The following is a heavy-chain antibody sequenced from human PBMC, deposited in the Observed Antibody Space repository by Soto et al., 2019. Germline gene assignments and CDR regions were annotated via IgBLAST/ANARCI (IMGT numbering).Heavy chain of an antibody. CDR1: GGSISSGGYY. J-gene: IGHJ3*02. CDR3: ARVPAEGATAAFDI. V-gene: IGHV4-31*03. Sequence: SETLSLTCTVSGGSISSGGYYWSWIRQHPGKGLEWIGYIYYSGSTYYNPSLKSRVTISVDTSKNQFSLKLSSVTAADTAVYYCARVPAEGATAAFDIWGQGTMVTVSS. CDR2: IYYSGST. D-gene: IGHD1-26*01.